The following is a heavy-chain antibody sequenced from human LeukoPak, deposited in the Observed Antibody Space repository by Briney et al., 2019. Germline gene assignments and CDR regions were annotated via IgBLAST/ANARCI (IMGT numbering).Heavy chain of an antibody. Sequence: PSETLSLTRTVSGGSISSYYWSWIRQPAGKGLEWIGRIYTSGSTNYNPSLKSRVTMSVDTSKNQFSLKLSSVTAADTAVYYCARDYGYSSSWYLDYWGQGTLVTVSS. CDR3: ARDYGYSSSWYLDY. V-gene: IGHV4-4*07. D-gene: IGHD6-13*01. CDR2: IYTSGST. J-gene: IGHJ4*02. CDR1: GGSISSYY.